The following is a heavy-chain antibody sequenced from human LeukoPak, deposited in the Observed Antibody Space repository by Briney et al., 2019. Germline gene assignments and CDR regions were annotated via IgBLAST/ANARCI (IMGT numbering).Heavy chain of an antibody. CDR3: ARLSSSWPRRGAFDI. V-gene: IGHV4-61*02. J-gene: IGHJ3*02. D-gene: IGHD6-13*01. CDR2: IYTSGST. CDR1: GGSISSGSYY. Sequence: SETLSLTCTVSGGSISSGSYYWSWIRQPAGKGLEWIGRIYTSGSTNYNPSLKSRVTISVDTSKNQFSLKLSSVTAADTAVYYCARLSSSWPRRGAFDIWGQGTMVTVSS.